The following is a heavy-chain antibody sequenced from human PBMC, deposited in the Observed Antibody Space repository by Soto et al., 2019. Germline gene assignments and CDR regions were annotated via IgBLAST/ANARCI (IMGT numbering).Heavy chain of an antibody. CDR3: ARIGLEEAADGLEFDY. Sequence: SETLSLTCTVSGGSISSYYWSWIRQPPGKGLEWIGYIYYSGSTNYNPSLKSRVTISVDTSKNQFSLKLSSVTAADTAVYYCARIGLEEAADGLEFDYWGQGSLVTGSS. J-gene: IGHJ4*02. CDR1: GGSISSYY. D-gene: IGHD6-13*01. V-gene: IGHV4-59*01. CDR2: IYYSGST.